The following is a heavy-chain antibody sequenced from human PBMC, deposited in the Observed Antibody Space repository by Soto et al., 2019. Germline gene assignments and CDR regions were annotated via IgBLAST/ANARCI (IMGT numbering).Heavy chain of an antibody. CDR2: VYPGDSDT. CDR3: ARGLNWNYIMNWLET. D-gene: IGHD3-16*01. Sequence: GESLKISCRTSGYSFPTYWIACVRQRPGKGLEWIGAVYPGDSDTKYSPSFQGHVTISADRSIGTAFLQWSSLNASDTAMYYCARGLNWNYIMNWLETWGKGTLVTVSS. CDR1: GYSFPTYW. J-gene: IGHJ1*01. V-gene: IGHV5-51*01.